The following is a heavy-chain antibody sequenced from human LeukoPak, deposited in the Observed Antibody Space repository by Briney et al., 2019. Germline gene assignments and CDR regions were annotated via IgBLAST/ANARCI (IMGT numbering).Heavy chain of an antibody. J-gene: IGHJ4*02. V-gene: IGHV1-8*01. Sequence: ASVKVSCKASGYTFTSYDINWVRQATGQGLEWMGWMNPNSGNTGYAQKFPGRVTMTRNTSISTAYMELSSLRSEDTAVYYCVLIRGVKKGLFDYWGQGTLVTVSS. CDR3: VLIRGVKKGLFDY. CDR2: MNPNSGNT. D-gene: IGHD3-10*01. CDR1: GYTFTSYD.